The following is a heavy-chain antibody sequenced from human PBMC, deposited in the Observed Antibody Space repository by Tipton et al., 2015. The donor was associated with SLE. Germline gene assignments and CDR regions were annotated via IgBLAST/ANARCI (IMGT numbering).Heavy chain of an antibody. CDR1: GFTFDDYT. Sequence: SLRLSCAASGFTFDDYTMHWVRQAPGKGLEWVSLISSNGGSTYYADSVKGRFTISRDNSKNTLYLQMSSLRAEDTAVYYCVRWYYDILTGYHDAFDIWGQGTMVTVSS. CDR3: VRWYYDILTGYHDAFDI. J-gene: IGHJ3*02. V-gene: IGHV3-64D*06. CDR2: ISSNGGST. D-gene: IGHD3-9*01.